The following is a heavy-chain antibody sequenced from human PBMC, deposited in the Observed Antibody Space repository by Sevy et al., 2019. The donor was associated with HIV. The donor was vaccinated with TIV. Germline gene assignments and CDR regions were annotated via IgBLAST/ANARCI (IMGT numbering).Heavy chain of an antibody. CDR1: GFTFSEAW. CDR3: AAGTGTSDFDH. CDR2: IKSKTDAATR. Sequence: GGSLRLSCAASGFTFSEAWMSWVRQAPGKGLEWVGRIKSKTDAATRDFAAPVIGRFSTSRDDSANTVYLVMNNLKHADTGVYYCAAGTGTSDFDHWGQGTLVTVSS. V-gene: IGHV3-15*01. J-gene: IGHJ4*02. D-gene: IGHD1-7*01.